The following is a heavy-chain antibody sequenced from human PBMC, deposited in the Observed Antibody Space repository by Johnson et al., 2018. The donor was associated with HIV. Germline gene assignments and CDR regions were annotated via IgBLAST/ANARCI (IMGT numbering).Heavy chain of an antibody. CDR2: ISYDGINK. Sequence: QVQVVESGGGLVQPGGSLRLSCAASGFTFSSYWMSWVRQAPGKGLEWVAFISYDGINKHYADSVKGRFTISRDNSKNTLYLQMNSLRGDDTAVYYCARIRVAVITEVGAFDIWGQGTMVTVSS. D-gene: IGHD3-22*01. CDR3: ARIRVAVITEVGAFDI. V-gene: IGHV3-30-3*01. CDR1: GFTFSSYW. J-gene: IGHJ3*02.